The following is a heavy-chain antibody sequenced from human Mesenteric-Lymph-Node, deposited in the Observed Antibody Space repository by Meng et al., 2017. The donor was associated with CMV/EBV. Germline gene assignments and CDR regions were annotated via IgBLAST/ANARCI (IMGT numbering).Heavy chain of an antibody. D-gene: IGHD3-3*01. Sequence: GGSLRLSCTASGFTFGDYAMSWVRQAPGKGLEWVGFIRSKAYGGTTEYAASVKGRFTISRDDSKSMAYLQMNSLKTEDTAVYYCTRDYYDFWSGYLGYWGQGTLVTVSS. CDR2: IRSKAYGGTT. CDR3: TRDYYDFWSGYLGY. CDR1: GFTFGDYA. V-gene: IGHV3-49*04. J-gene: IGHJ4*02.